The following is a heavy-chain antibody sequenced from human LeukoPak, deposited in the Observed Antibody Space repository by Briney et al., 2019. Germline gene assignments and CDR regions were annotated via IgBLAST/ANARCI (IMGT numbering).Heavy chain of an antibody. CDR3: ARPVSTIGQDY. J-gene: IGHJ4*02. CDR2: INHSGST. V-gene: IGHV4-34*01. Sequence: PSETLSLTCTVYGGSFSGYYWSWIRQPPGKGLEWIGEINHSGSTNYNPSLKSRVTISVDTSKNQFSLKLSSVTAADTAVYYCARPVSTIGQDYWGQGTLVTVSS. D-gene: IGHD3-9*01. CDR1: GGSFSGYY.